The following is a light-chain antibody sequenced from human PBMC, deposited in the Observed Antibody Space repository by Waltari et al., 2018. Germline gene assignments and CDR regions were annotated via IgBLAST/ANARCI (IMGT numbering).Light chain of an antibody. J-gene: IGLJ2*01. V-gene: IGLV2-14*03. CDR1: SRAVGPFNY. Sequence: QSALTQPASVSGSPGQSLTLSCSGTSRAVGPFNYVSLYQTHPRPPPNLLIYDVTKRPSGVSGRFSGSKSGNTASLTISGLQPEDEADYFCSSYTPTSILVFGGGTKLTV. CDR3: SSYTPTSILV. CDR2: DVT.